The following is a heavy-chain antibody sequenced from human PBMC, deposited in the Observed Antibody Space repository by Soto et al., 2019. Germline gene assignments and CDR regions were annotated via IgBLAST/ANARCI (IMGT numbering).Heavy chain of an antibody. CDR1: GFTFSDSY. CDR2: ITFSGNTV. J-gene: IGHJ6*02. V-gene: IGHV3-11*01. CDR3: ARVSWREKYGMDV. Sequence: GGSLRLSCAASGFTFSDSYMSWIRQAPGKGLEWISYITFSGNTVYYADSLKGRFTISRDNAKNSLYLQMNRLRAEDTAVYYCARVSWREKYGMDVWGQGTTVTVAS.